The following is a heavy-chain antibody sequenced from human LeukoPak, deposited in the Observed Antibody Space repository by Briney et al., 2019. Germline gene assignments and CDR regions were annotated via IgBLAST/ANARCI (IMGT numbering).Heavy chain of an antibody. D-gene: IGHD3-22*01. CDR3: ASAYDSSGYYGGDY. V-gene: IGHV4-39*01. J-gene: IGHJ4*02. CDR2: IYYSGST. CDR1: GGSISSSSYY. Sequence: PSETLSLTCTVSGGSISSSSYYWGWIRQPPGKGLEWIGSIYYSGSTYYNPSLKSRVTISVDTSKNQFSLKLSSVTAADTAVYYCASAYDSSGYYGGDYWGQGTLVTVSS.